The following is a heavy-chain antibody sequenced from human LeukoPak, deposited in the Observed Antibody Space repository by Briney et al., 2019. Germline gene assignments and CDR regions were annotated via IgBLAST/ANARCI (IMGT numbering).Heavy chain of an antibody. CDR1: GFTFSSCT. V-gene: IGHV3-21*01. CDR3: ARDRGYSYGYGGGGLDY. CDR2: ISSSSSYK. D-gene: IGHD5-18*01. J-gene: IGHJ4*02. Sequence: GGSLRLSCAASGFTFSSCTMNWVRQAPGKGLEWVSSISSSSSYKYYAGSVKGRFTISRDNTKNSLFLQMNSLRAEDTALYYCARDRGYSYGYGGGGLDYWGQGTLVTVSS.